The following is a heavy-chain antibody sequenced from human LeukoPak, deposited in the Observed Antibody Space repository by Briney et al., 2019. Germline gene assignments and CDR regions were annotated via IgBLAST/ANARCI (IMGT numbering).Heavy chain of an antibody. Sequence: PSETLSLTCTVSGGSISSSSYYWGWIRQPPGRGLKWIGSIYYSGSTYYNPSLKSRVTISVDTSKNQCSLKLSSVTAADTAVYYCARSGVRWNWYSDLWGRGTLVTVSS. V-gene: IGHV4-39*01. CDR3: ARSGVRWNWYSDL. CDR1: GGSISSSSYY. CDR2: IYYSGST. J-gene: IGHJ2*01. D-gene: IGHD5-24*01.